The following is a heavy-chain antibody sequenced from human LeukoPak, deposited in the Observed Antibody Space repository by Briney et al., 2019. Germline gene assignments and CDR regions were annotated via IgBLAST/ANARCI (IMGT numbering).Heavy chain of an antibody. V-gene: IGHV1-69*13. Sequence: SVKVSCKASGGTFSSYAISWVRQAPGQGLEWMGGIIPIFGTANYAQKFQGRVTITADESTSTAYMELSSLRSEDTAVYYCARVQLERHLPDHWGQGTLVTVSS. CDR2: IIPIFGTA. CDR1: GGTFSSYA. D-gene: IGHD1-1*01. CDR3: ARVQLERHLPDH. J-gene: IGHJ4*02.